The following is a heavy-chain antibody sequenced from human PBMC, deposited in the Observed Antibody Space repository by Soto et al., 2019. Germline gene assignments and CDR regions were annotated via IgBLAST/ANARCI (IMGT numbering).Heavy chain of an antibody. CDR1: GGSISSYY. V-gene: IGHV4-59*01. Sequence: SETLSLTCTASGGSISSYYWSWIRQPPGKGLEWIGYIYYSGSTNYNSSLKSRVTISVDTSKNQLSLKLSSVTAADTAVYYCARATYYYDSSGYYGYYFDYWGQGTLVTVS. CDR3: ARATYYYDSSGYYGYYFDY. J-gene: IGHJ4*02. CDR2: IYYSGST. D-gene: IGHD3-22*01.